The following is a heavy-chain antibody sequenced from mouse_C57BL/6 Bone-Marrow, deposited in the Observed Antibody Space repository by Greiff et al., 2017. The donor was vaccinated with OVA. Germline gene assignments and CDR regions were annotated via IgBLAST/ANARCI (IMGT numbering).Heavy chain of an antibody. CDR3: TSYGNFDY. CDR1: GFNIKDDY. V-gene: IGHV14-4*01. D-gene: IGHD2-1*01. Sequence: VPLQQSGAELVRPGASVKLSCTASGFNIKDDYMHWVKQRPEQGLEWIGWIDPENGATEYASTFQGKATITADTSSNTTYLQLSSLKSEDTAVYDCTSYGNFDYWGQGTTLTVSS. CDR2: IDPENGAT. J-gene: IGHJ2*01.